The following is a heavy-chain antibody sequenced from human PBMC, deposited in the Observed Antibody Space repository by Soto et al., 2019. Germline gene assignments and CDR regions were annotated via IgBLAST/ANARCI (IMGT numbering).Heavy chain of an antibody. CDR2: IYHSGST. Sequence: PSETLSLTCSVSGGSMCTPNWWTWFLHTPLKGLEWIGEIYHSGSTDYNPSLKSRVTMSLQESKNQFSLNLRSVTSADTAIYYCARTTGTGDITAVTLARYYFDYWGQGKLVTVSS. J-gene: IGHJ4*02. CDR1: GGSMCTPNW. V-gene: IGHV4-4*02. CDR3: ARTTGTGDITAVTLARYYFDY. D-gene: IGHD3-16*01.